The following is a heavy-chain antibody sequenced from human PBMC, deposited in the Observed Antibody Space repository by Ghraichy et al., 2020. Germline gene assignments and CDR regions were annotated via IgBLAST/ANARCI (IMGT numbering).Heavy chain of an antibody. CDR1: GFTLSSYW. D-gene: IGHD7-27*01. Sequence: GGSLRLSCAASGFTLSSYWMSWVRQAPGKGLEWVANIGEDGSEKYYVDSVKGRFTISRDNSRNSLYLQMNSLRAEDTAVYYCARDSRLGRSPYNWFDPWGQGTLVTVSS. CDR3: ARDSRLGRSPYNWFDP. V-gene: IGHV3-7*01. CDR2: IGEDGSEK. J-gene: IGHJ5*02.